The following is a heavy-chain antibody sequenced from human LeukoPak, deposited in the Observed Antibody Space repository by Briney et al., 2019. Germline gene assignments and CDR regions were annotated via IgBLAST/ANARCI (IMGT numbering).Heavy chain of an antibody. V-gene: IGHV3-33*01. D-gene: IGHD6-13*01. Sequence: GGSLRLSCAASGFTFSSYGMHWVRQAPGKGLEWVAVIWYDGSNKYYADSVKGRFTISRDNSNNTLYLQMNSLRAEDTAVYYCARDRGVAAAYFDYWGQGTLVTVSS. CDR2: IWYDGSNK. J-gene: IGHJ4*02. CDR3: ARDRGVAAAYFDY. CDR1: GFTFSSYG.